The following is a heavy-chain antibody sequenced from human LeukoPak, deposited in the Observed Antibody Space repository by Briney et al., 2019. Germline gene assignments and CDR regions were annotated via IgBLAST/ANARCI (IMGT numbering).Heavy chain of an antibody. CDR1: GGSITDYY. CDR2: MYYSGSA. J-gene: IGHJ4*02. Sequence: SETLSLTCSVSGGSITDYYWSWIRHSSGKGLEWIGYMYYSGSAYYRPSLKSRVTVSVDTSKNHFSLKLTSVTAADTAVYYCARSTFSSSWNLWGQGTLVTVSS. D-gene: IGHD6-13*01. V-gene: IGHV4-59*08. CDR3: ARSTFSSSWNL.